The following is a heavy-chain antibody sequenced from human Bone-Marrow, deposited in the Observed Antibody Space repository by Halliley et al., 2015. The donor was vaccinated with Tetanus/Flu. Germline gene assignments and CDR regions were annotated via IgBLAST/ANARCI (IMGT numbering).Heavy chain of an antibody. Sequence: GWIAAYNGKTEYPRKVRDRDTMTMDTSTSTAYMELRSLRSDDTAVYYCARVPAEYDFAMDVWGQGTTVTVSS. V-gene: IGHV1-18*01. D-gene: IGHD6-25*01. CDR3: ARVPAEYDFAMDV. CDR2: IAAYNGKT. J-gene: IGHJ6*02.